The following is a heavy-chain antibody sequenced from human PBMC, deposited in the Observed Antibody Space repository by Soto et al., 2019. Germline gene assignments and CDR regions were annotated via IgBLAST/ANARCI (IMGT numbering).Heavy chain of an antibody. V-gene: IGHV3-11*06. Sequence: GGSLRLSCAASGFTFSDYYMSWIRQAPGKGLEYISYISSSSGSTNYADSVKGRFTISRDNAKNSLYLQMSSLRAEDTAVYYCARDRGGYDRLYYYHGMDVWRQGTTVTVSS. CDR2: ISSSSGST. CDR3: ARDRGGYDRLYYYHGMDV. J-gene: IGHJ6*02. D-gene: IGHD5-12*01. CDR1: GFTFSDYY.